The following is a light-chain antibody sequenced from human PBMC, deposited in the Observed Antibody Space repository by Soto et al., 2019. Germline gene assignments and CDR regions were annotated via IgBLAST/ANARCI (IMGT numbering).Light chain of an antibody. Sequence: QSVRTQPASVSGAPGQSSTISCTGTSSDVGGYNYVSWYQQHPGKAPKLMIYEVTNRPSGVSNRFSGSKSGNTASLTISGLQAEDEADYYCSSYTSSSPYVFGTGTKV. CDR3: SSYTSSSPYV. CDR1: SSDVGGYNY. J-gene: IGLJ1*01. V-gene: IGLV2-14*01. CDR2: EVT.